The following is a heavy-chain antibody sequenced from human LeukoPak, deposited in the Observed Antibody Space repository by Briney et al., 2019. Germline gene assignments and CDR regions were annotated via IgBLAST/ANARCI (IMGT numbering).Heavy chain of an antibody. V-gene: IGHV3-20*04. D-gene: IGHD6-6*01. CDR2: INWNGGSI. CDR1: GFTFDDYG. Sequence: WVSLRLSCAASGFTFDDYGMSWVRQAPGKGLEWVSGINWNGGSIGYADSVKGRFTTSRDNAKNSLYLQMNSLRAEDTALYYCARYGQLVTPYYYYMDVWGQGTTVTVSS. J-gene: IGHJ6*03. CDR3: ARYGQLVTPYYYYMDV.